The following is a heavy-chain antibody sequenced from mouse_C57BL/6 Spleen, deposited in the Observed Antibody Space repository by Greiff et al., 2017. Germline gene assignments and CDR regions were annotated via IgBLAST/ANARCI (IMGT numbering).Heavy chain of an antibody. CDR1: GYTFTDYY. Sequence: EVQLQQSGPVLVKPGASVKMSCKASGYTFTDYYMNWVKQSHGKSLEWIGVINPYNGGTSYNQKFKGKATLTVDKSSSTAYMELNSLTSEDSAVYYCARYDYDFYYFDYWGQGTTLTVSS. CDR3: ARYDYDFYYFDY. D-gene: IGHD2-4*01. CDR2: INPYNGGT. J-gene: IGHJ2*01. V-gene: IGHV1-19*01.